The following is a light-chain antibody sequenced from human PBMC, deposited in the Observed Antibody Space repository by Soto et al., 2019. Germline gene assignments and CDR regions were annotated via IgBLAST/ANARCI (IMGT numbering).Light chain of an antibody. J-gene: IGKJ4*01. CDR2: DTS. CDR1: QSVSSY. V-gene: IGKV3-20*01. CDR3: QQYGSSPLT. Sequence: ETVLTQSPGTLSLSVGERVTLSCRASQSVSSYLAWYQQTPGQAPRLLIYDTSNRATGTPDRFSGSGSGTDFTLTISRLEPEDFTVYYCQQYGSSPLTFGGGTTVDIK.